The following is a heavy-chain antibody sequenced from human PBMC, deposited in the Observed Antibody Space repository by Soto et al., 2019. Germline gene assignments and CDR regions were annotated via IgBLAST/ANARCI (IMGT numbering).Heavy chain of an antibody. CDR1: GGSISSSSYY. J-gene: IGHJ5*02. Sequence: SETLSLTCTVSGGSISSSSYYWGWIRQPPGKGLEWIGSIYYSGSTYYNPSLKSRVTISVDTSKSQFSLQLNSVTPEDTAVYYCARANTMVRGVPTNWFDPWGQGTLVTVSS. V-gene: IGHV4-39*01. D-gene: IGHD3-10*01. CDR2: IYYSGST. CDR3: ARANTMVRGVPTNWFDP.